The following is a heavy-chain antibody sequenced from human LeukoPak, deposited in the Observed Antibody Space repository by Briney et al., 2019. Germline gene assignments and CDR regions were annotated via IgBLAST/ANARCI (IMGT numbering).Heavy chain of an antibody. CDR3: ARRRQISAYAPYAFDM. CDR2: IYLSAHT. J-gene: IGHJ3*02. Sequence: SETLSLTCNVSGASMTNSYWSWIRQSPGKGLGWLASIYLSAHTRSNPSLKSRLTISLDTSKNRVPLRLTSVTAADTAVYYCARRRQISAYAPYAFDMWGQGTMVTVSS. V-gene: IGHV4-59*08. D-gene: IGHD2-2*01. CDR1: GASMTNSY.